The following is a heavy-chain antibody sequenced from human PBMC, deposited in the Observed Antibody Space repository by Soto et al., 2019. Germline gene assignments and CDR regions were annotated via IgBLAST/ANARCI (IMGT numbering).Heavy chain of an antibody. D-gene: IGHD6-19*01. J-gene: IGHJ4*02. V-gene: IGHV4-34*02. CDR2: ISHSGSR. Sequence: QGQLQQWGAGLLKASETLSLTCVVSGGSFSGYFWTWIRQSPGRGLEWIGEISHSGSRNYNPAFQSRVIISVDSSKNHVSLKLSSVTAADSATYCCARGLAYDRPITVAEPFDSWGQGTLVTVSS. CDR1: GGSFSGYF. CDR3: ARGLAYDRPITVAEPFDS.